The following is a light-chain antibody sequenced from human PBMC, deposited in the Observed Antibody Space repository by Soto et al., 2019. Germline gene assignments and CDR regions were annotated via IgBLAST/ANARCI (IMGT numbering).Light chain of an antibody. J-gene: IGLJ1*01. CDR3: GSWDSSRSAYV. CDR1: SSNIRVNS. V-gene: IGLV1-51*01. Sequence: QSVMTQPPSVSAAPGQRVTISCSGSSSNIRVNSVSWYHHLPGTAPKPLIYDDENRPSGIPDRFSGSKSGTSATRGITGFQTGDEADYYCGSWDSSRSAYVFGTGTKLTVL. CDR2: DDE.